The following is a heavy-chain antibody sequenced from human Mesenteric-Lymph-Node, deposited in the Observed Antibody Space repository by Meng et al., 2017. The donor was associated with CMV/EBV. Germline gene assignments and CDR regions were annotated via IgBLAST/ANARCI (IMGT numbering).Heavy chain of an antibody. CDR3: AREGRGLRTTNYYYYGMDV. CDR2: INPNSGGT. D-gene: IGHD4-17*01. V-gene: IGHV1-2*04. CDR1: FTGYY. Sequence: FTGYYMHWVRQAPGQGLEWMGWINPNSGGTNYAQKFQGWVTMTRDTSISTAYMELSRLRSDDTAVYYCAREGRGLRTTNYYYYGMDVWGQGTTVTVSS. J-gene: IGHJ6*02.